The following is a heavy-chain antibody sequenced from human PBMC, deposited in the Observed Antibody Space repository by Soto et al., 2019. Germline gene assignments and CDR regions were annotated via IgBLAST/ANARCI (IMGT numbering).Heavy chain of an antibody. CDR2: ISGGGFDT. Sequence: GGSLRLSCAPSGFTFSYYAMSWVRQAPGKGLEWVSTISGGGFDTHYADSVKGRFTISRDNVKDTLYIQMNSLRVEDTAVYYCAKDPSTGSADYWGQGTLVTVS. J-gene: IGHJ4*02. V-gene: IGHV3-23*01. CDR1: GFTFSYYA. CDR3: AKDPSTGSADY. D-gene: IGHD3-9*01.